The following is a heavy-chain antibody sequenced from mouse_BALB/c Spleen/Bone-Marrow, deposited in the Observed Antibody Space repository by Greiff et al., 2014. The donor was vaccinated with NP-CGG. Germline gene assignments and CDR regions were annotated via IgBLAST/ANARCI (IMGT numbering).Heavy chain of an antibody. CDR3: ARRLRSAMDY. CDR1: GFNVKDTY. Sequence: DVKLQESGAELVKPGASVKLSCTASGFNVKDTYIHWVKQRPEQGLEWIGRIDPANGNTKYDPKFQGKATITADTSSNTAYQQLSSLTSEDTAVYYCARRLRSAMDYWGQGTSVTVSS. V-gene: IGHV14-3*02. D-gene: IGHD1-1*01. CDR2: IDPANGNT. J-gene: IGHJ4*01.